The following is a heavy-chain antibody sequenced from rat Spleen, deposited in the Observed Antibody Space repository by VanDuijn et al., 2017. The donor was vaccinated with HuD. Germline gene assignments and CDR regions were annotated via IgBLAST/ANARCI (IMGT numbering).Heavy chain of an antibody. V-gene: IGHV5S23*01. CDR3: TTVHDNWFAY. J-gene: IGHJ3*01. CDR2: ISNSGSDT. CDR1: GFFFSNYY. Sequence: EVQLVESGGGLVQPGRSLKLSCTTSGFFFSNYYMAWFRQAPTKGLEWIASISNSGSDTYYRDSVKGRFTISRDKAESTLYLQMDNLRSEDTATYHCTTVHDNWFAYWGQGTLVTVSS.